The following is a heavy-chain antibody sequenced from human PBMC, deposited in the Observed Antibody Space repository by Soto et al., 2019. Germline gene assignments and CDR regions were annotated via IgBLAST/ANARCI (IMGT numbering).Heavy chain of an antibody. V-gene: IGHV3-9*01. CDR3: VKDESINWYSGHFRH. CDR1: GFTFDDYA. CDR2: INWNSGSI. D-gene: IGHD6-13*01. J-gene: IGHJ1*01. Sequence: EVQLVESGGGLVQPGRSLRLSCAASGFTFDDYAMHWVRQVPGKGLEWVSGINWNSGSIGYGYSVKGRFAISRDNAKNSLHLQMNSLSAEDTAFYYCVKDESINWYSGHFRHWGQGTLVTVSS.